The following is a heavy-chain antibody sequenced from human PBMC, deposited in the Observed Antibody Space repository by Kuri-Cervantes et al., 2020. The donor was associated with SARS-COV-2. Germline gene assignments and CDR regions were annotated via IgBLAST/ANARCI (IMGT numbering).Heavy chain of an antibody. V-gene: IGHV1-69*06. J-gene: IGHJ4*02. D-gene: IGHD2-2*01. CDR1: GDTFSSYA. Sequence: LVKDSCKASGDTFSSYAISWVRQAPGQGLEWRRGIIPIFGTANYAQKFQGRVTITADKSTSTAYMELSSLRSEDTAVYYCAREGSCSSTSCPSDYWGQGTLVTVSS. CDR2: IIPIFGTA. CDR3: AREGSCSSTSCPSDY.